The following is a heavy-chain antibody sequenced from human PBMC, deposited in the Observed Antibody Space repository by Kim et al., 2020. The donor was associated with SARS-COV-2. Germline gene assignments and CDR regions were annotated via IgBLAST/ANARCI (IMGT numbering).Heavy chain of an antibody. D-gene: IGHD5-12*01. CDR1: GFTFGDYA. CDR3: TRAHNIGRWAYYYYYMDV. V-gene: IGHV3-49*04. CDR2: ISSKAYGGKK. Sequence: GGSLRLSCTASGFTFGDYAMSWVRQAPGKGLEWVGCISSKAYGGKKEYAVSVKGRFTIARDDSKSIAHLQMNSLKTEDTAVYYCTRAHNIGRWAYYYYYMDVWGKGTTVTVSS. J-gene: IGHJ6*03.